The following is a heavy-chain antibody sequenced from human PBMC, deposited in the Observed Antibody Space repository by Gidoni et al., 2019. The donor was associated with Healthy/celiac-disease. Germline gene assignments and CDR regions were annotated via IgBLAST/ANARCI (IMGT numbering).Heavy chain of an antibody. CDR1: GFTFSSYG. CDR3: ARDYYDFVIRGTTEIDY. Sequence: QVQLVESGGGVVQPGRSLRLSCAASGFTFSSYGMHWVRQAPGKGLEWVAVIWYDGSNKYYADSVKGRFTISRDNSKNTLYLQMNSLRAEDTAVYYCARDYYDFVIRGTTEIDYWGQGTLVTVSS. V-gene: IGHV3-33*01. CDR2: IWYDGSNK. J-gene: IGHJ4*02. D-gene: IGHD3-3*01.